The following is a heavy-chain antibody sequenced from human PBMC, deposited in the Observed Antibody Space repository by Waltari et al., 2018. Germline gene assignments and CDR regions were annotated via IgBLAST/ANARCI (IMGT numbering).Heavy chain of an antibody. V-gene: IGHV4-59*01. D-gene: IGHD5-18*01. CDR2: IYYSGST. CDR1: GGSISSYY. CDR3: ARAQGRDTAMVT. J-gene: IGHJ5*02. Sequence: QVQLQESGPGLVKPSETLSLTCTVSGGSISSYYWSWIRQPPGKGLEWIGYIYYSGSTNYNPPLKSRVTISVDTSKNQFSLKLSSVTAADTAVYYCARAQGRDTAMVTWGQGTLVTVSS.